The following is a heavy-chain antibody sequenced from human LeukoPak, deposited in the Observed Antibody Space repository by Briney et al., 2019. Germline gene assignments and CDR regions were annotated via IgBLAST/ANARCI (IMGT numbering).Heavy chain of an antibody. J-gene: IGHJ4*02. CDR1: GYSFTSYW. V-gene: IGHV5-51*01. D-gene: IGHD2-15*01. CDR3: ARGGPVVAALNYFDY. CDR2: IYPGDSDT. Sequence: GESLKISCKGSGYSFTSYWIGWVRQMPGKGLEWMGIIYPGDSDTRYSPSFQGQVTISADKSISTAYLQWSSLKASDTAMYYCARGGPVVAALNYFDYWGQGTLVTVSS.